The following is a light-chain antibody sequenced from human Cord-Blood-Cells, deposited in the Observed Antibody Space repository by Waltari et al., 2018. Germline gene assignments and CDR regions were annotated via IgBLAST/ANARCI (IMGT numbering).Light chain of an antibody. V-gene: IGLV1-44*01. Sequence: QSVLTQPPSASGTPGQRVTISCSGSSSTIGSNTVNWYQQLPGTAPKLLIYSNNQRPSVVPDRFSGSKSGTSASLAISWLQSEDEADYYCAAWDDSLNGWVFGGGTKLTVL. J-gene: IGLJ3*02. CDR3: AAWDDSLNGWV. CDR1: SSTIGSNT. CDR2: SNN.